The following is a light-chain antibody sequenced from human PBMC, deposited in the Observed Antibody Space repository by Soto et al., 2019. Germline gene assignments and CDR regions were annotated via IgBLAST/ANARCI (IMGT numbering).Light chain of an antibody. J-gene: IGLJ1*01. CDR1: SSDVGGYNY. CDR3: SSYTSSSTYV. Sequence: SVLPQPASVSGSPGQSITISRNGTSSDVGGYNYVSWYQQHPGKAPKLMIYDVSNRPSGVSNRFSGSKSGNTASLTISGLQAEDEADYYCSSYTSSSTYVFGTGTKVTVL. V-gene: IGLV2-14*01. CDR2: DVS.